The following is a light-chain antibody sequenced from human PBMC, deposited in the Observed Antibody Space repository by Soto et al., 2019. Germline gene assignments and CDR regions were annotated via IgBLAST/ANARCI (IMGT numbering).Light chain of an antibody. J-gene: IGKJ1*01. CDR3: QHYNSYSEA. Sequence: EVVMTQSPATLSVSPGERATLSCRASQTINSNLAWYQQKPGRAPRLLIHGASTRATGIPGRFSGSGSGTEFTLTISSLQPDDFATYYCQHYNSYSEAFGQGTKVDIK. CDR2: GAS. V-gene: IGKV3-15*01. CDR1: QTINSN.